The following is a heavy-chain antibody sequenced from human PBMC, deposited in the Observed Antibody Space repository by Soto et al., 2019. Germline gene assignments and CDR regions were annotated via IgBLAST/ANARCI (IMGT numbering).Heavy chain of an antibody. CDR1: GGSITNNNW. V-gene: IGHV4-4*02. CDR2: IHHFGST. CDR3: AKAGYYALDV. Sequence: PSETLSLTCDVSGGSITNNNWWSWVRQTPTKGLEWIGEIHHFGSTNYSTTLKNRVTISVDKSRNHFSLKLTSVTAADTAIYYCAKAGYYALDVWGQGTTVT. J-gene: IGHJ6*02.